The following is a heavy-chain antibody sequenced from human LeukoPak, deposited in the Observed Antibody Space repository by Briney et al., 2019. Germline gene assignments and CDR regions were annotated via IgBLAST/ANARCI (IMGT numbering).Heavy chain of an antibody. CDR3: AKDFTTVVVPAASKSDY. J-gene: IGHJ4*02. CDR1: GFTFSSYA. Sequence: GGSLRLSCAASGFTFSSYAMRWVRQAPGKGLEWVSAISGSGGSTYYADSVKGRFTISRDNSKNTLYLQMNSLRAEDTAVYYCAKDFTTVVVPAASKSDYWGQGTLVTVSS. CDR2: ISGSGGST. D-gene: IGHD2-2*01. V-gene: IGHV3-23*01.